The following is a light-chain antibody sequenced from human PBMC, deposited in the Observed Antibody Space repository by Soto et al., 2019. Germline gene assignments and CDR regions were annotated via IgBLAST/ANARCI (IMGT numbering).Light chain of an antibody. J-gene: IGKJ1*01. CDR3: QQYGSSPRT. CDR2: GAS. Sequence: EIVMTQSPATLSVSPGERATLSCRASQSVGSDLAWYQQKPGQAPRLVIYGASNRASGIPDRFSGSGSGTDFTLTISRLEPEDFAVYYCQQYGSSPRTFGQGTKVDIK. V-gene: IGKV3-20*01. CDR1: QSVGSD.